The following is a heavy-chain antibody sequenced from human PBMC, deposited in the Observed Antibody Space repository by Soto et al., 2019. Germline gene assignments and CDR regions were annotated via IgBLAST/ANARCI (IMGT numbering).Heavy chain of an antibody. J-gene: IGHJ4*02. CDR1: GFTFSSYG. Sequence: GGSLRLSCAASGFTFSSYGMHWVRQAPGKGLEWVAVISYDGSNKYYADSVKGRFTISRDNSKNTLYLQMNSLRAEDTAVYYCAKGLGYCSGGSCYGDLTDYWGQGTLVTVSS. CDR3: AKGLGYCSGGSCYGDLTDY. V-gene: IGHV3-30*18. D-gene: IGHD2-15*01. CDR2: ISYDGSNK.